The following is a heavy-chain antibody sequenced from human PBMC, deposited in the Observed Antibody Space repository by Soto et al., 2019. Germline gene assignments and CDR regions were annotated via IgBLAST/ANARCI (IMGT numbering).Heavy chain of an antibody. Sequence: EVQLLESGGGLVQPGGFRRLSCAASGLTFSSYAMTWFRQAPGKGLEWVPRIGVSGGSTYYADSVKGRFTISRDNSKNTLYLQMNSLRAEDTAVYYCAKPPAPVGGWYDYWGQGTLVTVSS. D-gene: IGHD6-19*01. CDR1: GLTFSSYA. V-gene: IGHV3-23*01. CDR2: IGVSGGST. CDR3: AKPPAPVGGWYDY. J-gene: IGHJ4*02.